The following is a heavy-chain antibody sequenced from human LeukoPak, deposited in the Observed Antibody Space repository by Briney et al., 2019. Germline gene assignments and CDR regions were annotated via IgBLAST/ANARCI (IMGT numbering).Heavy chain of an antibody. J-gene: IGHJ2*01. CDR1: GYAFTRFG. V-gene: IGHV1-18*04. Sequence: EATVKLSCTASGYAFTRFGIRWVREARGQGLEWMEWISAYNVITIYAQKLQGRVTMTTDTSTSTAYMALRSLRSDATAVDYCARSSSTPWYFDLWARGPLITVTA. D-gene: IGHD2-2*01. CDR3: ARSSSTPWYFDL. CDR2: ISAYNVIT.